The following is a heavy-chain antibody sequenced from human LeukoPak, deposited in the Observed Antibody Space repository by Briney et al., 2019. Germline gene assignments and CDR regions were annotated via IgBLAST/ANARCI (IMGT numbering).Heavy chain of an antibody. CDR3: AKRAAVAGTDLEFDY. V-gene: IGHV3-23*01. J-gene: IGHJ4*02. CDR2: IGGSGGRT. Sequence: GGSLRLSCAASGFTFSSYGMNWVRQAPGKGLEWVSAIGGSGGRTYYADSVKGRFTISRDNSKNTVYLQVNSLRAEDTAVYYCAKRAAVAGTDLEFDYWGQGTLVTVSS. CDR1: GFTFSSYG. D-gene: IGHD6-19*01.